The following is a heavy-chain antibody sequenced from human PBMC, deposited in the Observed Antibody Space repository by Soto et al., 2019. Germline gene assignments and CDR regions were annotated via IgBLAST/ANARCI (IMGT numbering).Heavy chain of an antibody. CDR3: ATLTKYDILTGYYPC. CDR2: IYSGGNT. J-gene: IGHJ4*02. V-gene: IGHV3-66*01. Sequence: PGGSLRLSCAASGFTVSSNYMRWVRQAPGKGLEWVSVIYSGGNTYYADSVKGRFTISRDNSKNTLYLQMNSLRAEDTAVYYCATLTKYDILTGYYPCWGQGTLVTV. CDR1: GFTVSSNY. D-gene: IGHD3-9*01.